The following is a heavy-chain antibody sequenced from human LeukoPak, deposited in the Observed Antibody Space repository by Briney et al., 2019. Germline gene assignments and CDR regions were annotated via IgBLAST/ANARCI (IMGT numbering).Heavy chain of an antibody. CDR3: ARVRAVAGIEDAFDI. D-gene: IGHD6-19*01. CDR1: GYTFASYG. J-gene: IGHJ3*02. Sequence: ASVKVSCKASGYTFASYGISWVRQAPGQGLEWMGWISAYNGNTNYAQKLQGRVTMTTDTSTSTAYMELRSLRSDDTAVYYCARVRAVAGIEDAFDIWGQGTVVTVSS. CDR2: ISAYNGNT. V-gene: IGHV1-18*01.